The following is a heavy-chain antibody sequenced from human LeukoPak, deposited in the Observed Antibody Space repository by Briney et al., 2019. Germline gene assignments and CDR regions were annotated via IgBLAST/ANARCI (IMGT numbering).Heavy chain of an antibody. D-gene: IGHD3/OR15-3a*01. CDR2: LNPNSGNT. CDR1: GYTFTSYD. Sequence: ASVKVSCKASGYTFTSYDINWVRQATGQGREWMGCLNPNSGNTGYAQKFQGRVTMTKNTSITTAYMDLSSLRSEDTAVYYCARALSWTTESYYYMDVWGKGTTVTVSS. CDR3: ARALSWTTESYYYMDV. V-gene: IGHV1-8*01. J-gene: IGHJ6*03.